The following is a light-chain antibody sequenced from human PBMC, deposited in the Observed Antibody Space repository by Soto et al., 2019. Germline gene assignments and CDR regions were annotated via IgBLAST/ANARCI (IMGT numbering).Light chain of an antibody. Sequence: ETVLTQSPGTLSLSPGETATLSCRASQSVASNSLAWYQQKPGQAPRLLVYGASGRATDIPDRFSGRGSGTDFTLTINRQEPDDFAVYYCQNYDSSPYPFGQGTKLEIK. CDR1: QSVASNS. CDR3: QNYDSSPYP. V-gene: IGKV3-20*01. J-gene: IGKJ2*01. CDR2: GAS.